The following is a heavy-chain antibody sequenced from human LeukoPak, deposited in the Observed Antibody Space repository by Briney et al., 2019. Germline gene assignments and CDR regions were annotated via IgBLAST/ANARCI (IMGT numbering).Heavy chain of an antibody. Sequence: GGSLRLSCAASGFTFSDYYMSWIRQAPGKGLEWVAVISYDGNHKYYGDSVKGRFAISRDNSRNTLYLQMDSLKTEDTAVYYCAKGELHFNTCSFDYWGQGTLVTVSS. D-gene: IGHD1-26*01. CDR3: AKGELHFNTCSFDY. J-gene: IGHJ4*02. CDR1: GFTFSDYY. V-gene: IGHV3-30*18. CDR2: ISYDGNHK.